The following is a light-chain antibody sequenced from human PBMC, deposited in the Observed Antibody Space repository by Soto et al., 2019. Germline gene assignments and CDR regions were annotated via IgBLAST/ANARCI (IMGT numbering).Light chain of an antibody. CDR3: PQYYSYPPT. J-gene: IGKJ1*01. CDR1: QGISSY. Sequence: AIRMTQSPSSLSASTGDRVTITCRASQGISSYLAWYQQKPGKAPKLLIYAASTLQSGVPSRFSGSGSGTDFTLTISCLQSEDFATYYCPQYYSYPPTFGQAT. CDR2: AAS. V-gene: IGKV1-8*01.